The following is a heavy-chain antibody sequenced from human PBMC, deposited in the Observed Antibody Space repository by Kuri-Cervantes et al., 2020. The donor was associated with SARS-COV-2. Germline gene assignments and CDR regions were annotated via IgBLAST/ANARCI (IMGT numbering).Heavy chain of an antibody. CDR1: GYTFTGYY. CDR3: AREAWEDYYYYYYMDV. J-gene: IGHJ6*03. CDR2: IIPIFGTA. Sequence: SVKLSCKASGYTFTGYYIHWVRQAPGQGLEWMGGIIPIFGTANYAQKFQGRVTITADESTSTAYMELSSLRSENTAVYYCAREAWEDYYYYYYMDVWGKGTTVTVSS. D-gene: IGHD1-26*01. V-gene: IGHV1-69*13.